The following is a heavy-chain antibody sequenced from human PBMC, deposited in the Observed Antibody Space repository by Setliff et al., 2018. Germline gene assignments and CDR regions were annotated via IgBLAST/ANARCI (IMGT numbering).Heavy chain of an antibody. V-gene: IGHV1-69*05. CDR1: GGTFSTYG. D-gene: IGHD5-18*01. CDR2: TIPIFGTT. CDR3: ATFRGYTYGYDY. Sequence: SVKVSCKASGGTFSTYGISWVRQAPGQGLEWMGGTIPIFGTTNYAQKFQGRVTIITDESTNTAYMELRSLGSDDTAVYYCATFRGYTYGYDYWGQGTLVTVSS. J-gene: IGHJ4*02.